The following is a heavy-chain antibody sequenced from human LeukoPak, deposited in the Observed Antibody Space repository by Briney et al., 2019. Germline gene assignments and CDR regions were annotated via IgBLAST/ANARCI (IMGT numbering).Heavy chain of an antibody. V-gene: IGHV3-7*01. J-gene: IGHJ6*02. CDR2: IKQDGSEK. Sequence: GGSLRPSCAASGFTFSSYWMSWVRQAPGKGLEWVANIKQDGSEKYYVDSVKGRFTISRDNAKNSLYLQMNSLRAEDTAVYYCARGSDFWSGPWGDVWGQGTTVTVSS. CDR1: GFTFSSYW. CDR3: ARGSDFWSGPWGDV. D-gene: IGHD3-3*01.